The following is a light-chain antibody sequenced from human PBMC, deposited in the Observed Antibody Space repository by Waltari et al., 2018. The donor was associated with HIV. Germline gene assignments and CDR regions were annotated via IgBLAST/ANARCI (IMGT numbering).Light chain of an antibody. CDR3: AAWDDSLNGYV. Sequence: QSVLTQPPSASGTPGQRVTISCSGSSSNIGSYTVNWYQQLPGTAPKLLTYSNSQRPSGVPDRFSGSKSGTSASLAISGLQSEDEADYYCAAWDDSLNGYVFGTGTKVIVL. CDR2: SNS. V-gene: IGLV1-44*01. CDR1: SSNIGSYT. J-gene: IGLJ1*01.